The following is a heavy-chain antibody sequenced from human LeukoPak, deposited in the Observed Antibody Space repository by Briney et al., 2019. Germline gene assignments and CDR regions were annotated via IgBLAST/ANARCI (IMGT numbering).Heavy chain of an antibody. CDR1: GYTLIELP. V-gene: IGHV1-24*01. CDR3: TTDRLRYMVRGVLRSLEGFDP. D-gene: IGHD3-10*01. J-gene: IGHJ5*02. CDR2: FDPEEGET. Sequence: RASVKVSCKVSGYTLIELPMHWVRQAPGKGLEWMGGFDPEEGETIYAQKFQGRVTMTEDTSTDTAYMELSSLSSEDTAVYYCTTDRLRYMVRGVLRSLEGFDPWGQGTLVTVSS.